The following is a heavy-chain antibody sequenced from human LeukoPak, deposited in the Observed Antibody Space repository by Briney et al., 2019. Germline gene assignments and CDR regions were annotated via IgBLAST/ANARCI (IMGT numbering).Heavy chain of an antibody. V-gene: IGHV1-69*01. Sequence: ASVKVSCKASGGTFSSYAISWVRQAPGQGLEWMGGIIPMFGTANYAQKFQGRVTITADESTSTAYMELSSLRSEDTAVYYCARDRGLGYCSSTSCYGVYNWFDPWGQGTLVTVSS. J-gene: IGHJ5*02. CDR2: IIPMFGTA. CDR3: ARDRGLGYCSSTSCYGVYNWFDP. CDR1: GGTFSSYA. D-gene: IGHD2-2*01.